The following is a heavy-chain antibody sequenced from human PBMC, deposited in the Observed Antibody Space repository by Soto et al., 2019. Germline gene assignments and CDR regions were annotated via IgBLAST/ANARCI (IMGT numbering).Heavy chain of an antibody. J-gene: IGHJ5*02. V-gene: IGHV1-69*13. CDR3: ATGGIQLWLSWFDP. CDR1: GGTFSTYT. D-gene: IGHD5-18*01. CDR2: IIPIFGTT. Sequence: AASVKVSCKASGGTFSTYTINWVRQAPGQGLEWMGGIIPIFGTTNFAQKFQGRVTISADESTSTAYMELSSLRSEDTAVYYCATGGIQLWLSWFDPWGQGTLVTVSS.